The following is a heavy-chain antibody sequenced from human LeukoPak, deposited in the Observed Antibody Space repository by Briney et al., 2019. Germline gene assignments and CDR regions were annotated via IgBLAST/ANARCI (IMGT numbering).Heavy chain of an antibody. V-gene: IGHV4-59*01. D-gene: IGHD3-10*01. Sequence: NPSETLSLTCTVSGGSISSYYWSWIRQPPGKGLEWIGYIYYSGSTNYNPSLKSRVTISVDTSKNQFSLKLSSVTAADTAVYYCARDYGPYYYMDVWGKGTTVTISS. J-gene: IGHJ6*03. CDR1: GGSISSYY. CDR3: ARDYGPYYYMDV. CDR2: IYYSGST.